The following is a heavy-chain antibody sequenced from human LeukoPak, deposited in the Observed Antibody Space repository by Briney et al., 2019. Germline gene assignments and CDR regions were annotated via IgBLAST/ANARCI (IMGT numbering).Heavy chain of an antibody. J-gene: IGHJ4*02. Sequence: SETLSLTCTVSGGSISSYYWSWIRQPAGKGLEWIGRIYTSGSTNYNPSLKSRVTMSVDTSKNQFSLKLSSVTAADTAVYYCASERYYGSGSYYSYWGQGTLVTVSS. CDR1: GGSISSYY. CDR2: IYTSGST. CDR3: ASERYYGSGSYYSY. D-gene: IGHD3-10*01. V-gene: IGHV4-4*07.